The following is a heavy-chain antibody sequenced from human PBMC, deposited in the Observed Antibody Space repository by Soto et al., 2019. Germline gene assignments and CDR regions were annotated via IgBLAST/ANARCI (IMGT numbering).Heavy chain of an antibody. CDR1: GYNFTSYW. V-gene: IGHV5-10-1*01. CDR2: IDPTDSFT. D-gene: IGHD3-3*01. J-gene: IGHJ6*02. CDR3: ARRGYDFWSGLDV. Sequence: PGESLKISCNGSGYNFTSYWIIWVRQMPGKGLEWMGNIDPTDSFTNYSPSFQGHVTISTDKSMSTAYLQWGTLKASDTAMYYCARRGYDFWSGLDVWVQGTTVTVSS.